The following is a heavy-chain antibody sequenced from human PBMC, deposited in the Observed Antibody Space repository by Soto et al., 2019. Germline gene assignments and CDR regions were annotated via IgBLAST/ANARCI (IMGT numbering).Heavy chain of an antibody. D-gene: IGHD3-10*01. CDR3: ARDGWFSALRVPFGMDV. V-gene: IGHV1-46*01. J-gene: IGHJ6*02. CDR1: GYTFINYY. CDR2: INPNGGIT. Sequence: QVQLVQSGAEVKKPGASVEVSCKASGYTFINYYIHWVRQAPGQGLEWMGIINPNGGITTYAQNCHGRVTMTRDTSTSTVYMELNSLRSEDTAMYFCARDGWFSALRVPFGMDVWGQGTTVTVSS.